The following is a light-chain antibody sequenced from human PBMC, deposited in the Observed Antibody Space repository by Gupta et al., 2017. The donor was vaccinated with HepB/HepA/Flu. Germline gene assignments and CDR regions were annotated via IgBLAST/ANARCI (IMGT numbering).Light chain of an antibody. Sequence: DIQMTQSPSTLSASVGDTVTITCRASQNIDTFLAWYQQKPGKAPNLLIYKASTLESGVPSRFSGSGSGTEFTLTISSLQPDDFATYYCQQSKSYWTFGPGTRVEVK. J-gene: IGKJ1*01. CDR1: QNIDTF. CDR3: QQSKSYWT. V-gene: IGKV1-5*03. CDR2: KAS.